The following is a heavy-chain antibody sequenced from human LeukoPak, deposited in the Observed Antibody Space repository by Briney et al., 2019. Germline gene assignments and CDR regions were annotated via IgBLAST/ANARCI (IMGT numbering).Heavy chain of an antibody. CDR2: IYYSGST. V-gene: IGHV4-39*02. Sequence: SETLSLTCTVSGGSISSSSYYWGWIRQPPGKGLEWIGSIYYSGSTYYNPSLKSRVTISVDTSKNQFSLKLSSVTAADTAVYYCARDAGAAAALYYYYYYMDVWGKGTTVTVSS. D-gene: IGHD6-13*01. CDR3: ARDAGAAAALYYYYYYMDV. J-gene: IGHJ6*03. CDR1: GGSISSSSYY.